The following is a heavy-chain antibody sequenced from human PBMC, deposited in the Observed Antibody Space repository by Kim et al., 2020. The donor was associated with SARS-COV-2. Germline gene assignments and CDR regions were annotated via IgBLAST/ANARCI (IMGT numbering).Heavy chain of an antibody. V-gene: IGHV3-43*01. J-gene: IGHJ4*02. CDR3: AKDMSSSSWGFDY. D-gene: IGHD6-13*01. CDR2: ISWDGGST. Sequence: GGSLRLSCAASGFTFDDYTMHWVRQAPGKGLEWVSLISWDGGSTYYADSVKGRFTISRDNSKNSLYLQMNSLRTEDTALYYCAKDMSSSSWGFDYWGQGTLVTVSS. CDR1: GFTFDDYT.